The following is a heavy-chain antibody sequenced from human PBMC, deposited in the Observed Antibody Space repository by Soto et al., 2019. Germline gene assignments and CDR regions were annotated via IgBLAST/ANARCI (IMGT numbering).Heavy chain of an antibody. CDR1: GYSFTSYW. CDR2: IYPGDSDT. Sequence: PGESLKISCKGSGYSFTSYWIGWVRQMPGKGLEWMGIIYPGDSDTRYSPSFQGQVTISADKSISTAHLQWSSLKASDTAMYYRARQGSGSGRYYYYMDVWGKGTTATVSS. V-gene: IGHV5-51*01. D-gene: IGHD3-10*01. J-gene: IGHJ6*03. CDR3: ARQGSGSGRYYYYMDV.